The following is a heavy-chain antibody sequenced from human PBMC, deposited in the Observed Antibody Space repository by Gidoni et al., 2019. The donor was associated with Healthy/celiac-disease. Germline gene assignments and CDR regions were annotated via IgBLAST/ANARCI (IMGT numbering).Heavy chain of an antibody. CDR1: GLTFSSYA. CDR3: AKDDFGVV. D-gene: IGHD3-3*01. CDR2: ISGSGGST. J-gene: IGHJ4*02. V-gene: IGHV3-23*01. Sequence: EVQLLESGGGVVQPGGSRRLPCEASGLTFSSYAMSWVRQAPGKGLEWVSAISGSGGSTYYADSVKGRFTISRDNSKNTLYLQMNSLRAEDTAVYYCAKDDFGVVWGQGTLVTVSS.